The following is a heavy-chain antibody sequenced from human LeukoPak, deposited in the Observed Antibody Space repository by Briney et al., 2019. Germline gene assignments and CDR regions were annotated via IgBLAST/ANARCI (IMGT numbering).Heavy chain of an antibody. CDR1: GFTFSSYA. CDR3: ANSGGVQRDDAY. Sequence: PGGSLRLSCAASGFTFSSYAMSWVRQAPGKGLEWVSAISGSGGRTYYADSVKGRFTISRDNSKNTLYLQMNSLRAEDTAVYYCANSGGVQRDDAYWGQGTLVTVSS. V-gene: IGHV3-23*01. CDR2: ISGSGGRT. J-gene: IGHJ4*02. D-gene: IGHD6-25*01.